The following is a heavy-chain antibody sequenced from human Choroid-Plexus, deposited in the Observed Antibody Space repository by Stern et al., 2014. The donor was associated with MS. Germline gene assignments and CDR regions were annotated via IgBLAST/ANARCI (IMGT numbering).Heavy chain of an antibody. Sequence: VQLVESGGGVAQPGRPLRLSCVASGFTFGSCAMHWVRQAPGKGLERGAGVSYDGSNKYYADSVKGRFTISRDNSQNTLYMQMSSLRPEDTAVYYCAKDRQYLTYFFDHWGQGSLVTVSS. CDR2: VSYDGSNK. CDR3: AKDRQYLTYFFDH. J-gene: IGHJ5*02. D-gene: IGHD2/OR15-2a*01. CDR1: GFTFGSCA. V-gene: IGHV3-30*18.